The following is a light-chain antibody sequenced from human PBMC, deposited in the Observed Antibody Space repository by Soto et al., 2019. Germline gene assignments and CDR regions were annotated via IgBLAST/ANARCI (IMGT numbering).Light chain of an antibody. CDR1: QSISSW. Sequence: DIPMTQSPSTLSASVGDRVTITCRASQSISSWLAWFQQKPGKVPTLLIYKASNLESGVPSRFSGSGSGTEFTLTITSLQPDDFATYYCQEYISYSFGQGTKLEIK. V-gene: IGKV1-5*03. CDR2: KAS. J-gene: IGKJ2*01. CDR3: QEYISYS.